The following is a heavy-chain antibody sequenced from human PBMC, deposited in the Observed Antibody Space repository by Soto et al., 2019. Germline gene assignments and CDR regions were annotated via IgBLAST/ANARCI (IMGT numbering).Heavy chain of an antibody. D-gene: IGHD3-3*01. Sequence: GASVKVSCKASGYTFTSYGTSWVRQAPGQGLEWMGWISAYNGNTNYAQKLQGRVTMTTDTSTSTAYMELRSLRSDDTAVYYCARDSQPPDYDFWSGYGAHGPTPRNWFDPWGQGTLVTVSS. J-gene: IGHJ5*02. CDR2: ISAYNGNT. CDR1: GYTFTSYG. CDR3: ARDSQPPDYDFWSGYGAHGPTPRNWFDP. V-gene: IGHV1-18*01.